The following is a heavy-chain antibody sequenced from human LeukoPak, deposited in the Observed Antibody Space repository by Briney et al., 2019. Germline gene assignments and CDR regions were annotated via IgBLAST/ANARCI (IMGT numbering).Heavy chain of an antibody. V-gene: IGHV3-21*01. D-gene: IGHD3-22*01. Sequence: KTGGSLRLSCAASGFTFSSYSMNWVRQAPGKGLEWVSSISSSSSDIYYADSVKGRFTISRDNAKNSLYLQMNSLRAEDTAVCYCARSAYYDSSGLNWFDPWGQGTLVTVSS. CDR3: ARSAYYDSSGLNWFDP. J-gene: IGHJ5*02. CDR2: ISSSSSDI. CDR1: GFTFSSYS.